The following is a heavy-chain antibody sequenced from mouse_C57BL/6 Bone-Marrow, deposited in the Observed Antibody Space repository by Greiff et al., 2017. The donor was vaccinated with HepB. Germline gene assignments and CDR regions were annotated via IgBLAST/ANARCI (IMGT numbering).Heavy chain of an antibody. V-gene: IGHV1-82*01. J-gene: IGHJ3*01. Sequence: QVQLQQSGPELVKPGASVKISCKASGYAFSSSWMNWVKQRPGKGLEWIGGIYPGDGDTNYNGKFKGKATLTADKSSSTAYMQLSSLTSEDSAVYFCARGGLRLPWFAYWGQGTLVTVSA. D-gene: IGHD3-2*02. CDR3: ARGGLRLPWFAY. CDR1: GYAFSSSW. CDR2: IYPGDGDT.